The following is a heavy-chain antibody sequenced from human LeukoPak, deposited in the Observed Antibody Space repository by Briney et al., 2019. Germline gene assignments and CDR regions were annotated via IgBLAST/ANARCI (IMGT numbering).Heavy chain of an antibody. D-gene: IGHD2-21*02. V-gene: IGHV3-30*01. CDR3: ARDYRVGCTSDDCYPIDY. CDR2: ISYEASNQ. CDR1: GFTFSSHA. Sequence: GRSLRLSCAASGFTFSSHAMHWVRQAPGKGLEWVAVISYEASNQYYADSVRGRFTISRDNSKNTLSLQMNGLRDEDTALYYCARDYRVGCTSDDCYPIDYWGQGTLVTVSS. J-gene: IGHJ4*02.